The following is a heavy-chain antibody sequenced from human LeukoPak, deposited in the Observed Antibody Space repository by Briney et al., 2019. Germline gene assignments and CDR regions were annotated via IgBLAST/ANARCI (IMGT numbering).Heavy chain of an antibody. V-gene: IGHV4-34*01. Sequence: SETLSLTCAVYGGSFSGYYWRWIRRPPGKGLEWIGEINHSGSTNYNPSLKSRVTISVDTSKNQFSLKLSSVTAADTAVYYCARGRAGYSSSWSLIAPFDYWGQGTLVTVSS. CDR2: INHSGST. D-gene: IGHD6-13*01. CDR3: ARGRAGYSSSWSLIAPFDY. CDR1: GGSFSGYY. J-gene: IGHJ4*02.